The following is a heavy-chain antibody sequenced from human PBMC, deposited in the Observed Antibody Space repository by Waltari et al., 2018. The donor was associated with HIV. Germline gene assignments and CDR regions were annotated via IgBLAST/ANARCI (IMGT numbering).Heavy chain of an antibody. D-gene: IGHD7-27*01. J-gene: IGHJ3*01. Sequence: QVTLRESGPALVKSTQTLTLTCSFSGFSLTTSGMCVSWIRQTPGKALEWLARIDWDDDKYYTTSLGTRLTVSKDTSRNQVILTMKNVDPEDTGTYYCARALTGSEDFDSWGQGTTVTVSS. V-gene: IGHV2-70*15. CDR3: ARALTGSEDFDS. CDR1: GFSLTTSGMC. CDR2: IDWDDDK.